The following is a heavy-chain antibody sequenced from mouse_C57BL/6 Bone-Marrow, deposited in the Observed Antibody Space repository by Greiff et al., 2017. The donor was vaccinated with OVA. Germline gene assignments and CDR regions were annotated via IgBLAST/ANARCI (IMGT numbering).Heavy chain of an antibody. D-gene: IGHD3-2*02. CDR3: AGHNSSGYDYYAMDY. J-gene: IGHJ4*01. CDR1: GFTFSSYG. CDR2: ISSGGSYT. Sequence: EVKLVESGGDLVKPGGSLKLSCAASGFTFSSYGMSWVRQTPDKRLEWVATISSGGSYTYYPDSVKGRFTISRDNAKNTLYLQMSSLKSEDTAMYYCAGHNSSGYDYYAMDYWGQGTSVTVSS. V-gene: IGHV5-6*01.